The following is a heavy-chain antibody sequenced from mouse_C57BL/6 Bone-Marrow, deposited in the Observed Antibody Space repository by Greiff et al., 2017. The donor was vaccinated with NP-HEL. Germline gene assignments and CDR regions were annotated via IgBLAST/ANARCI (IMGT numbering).Heavy chain of an antibody. D-gene: IGHD2-12*01. V-gene: IGHV5-4*01. CDR2: ISDGGSYT. CDR1: GFTFSSYA. CDR3: ARYSFYAMDY. Sequence: VQVVESGGGLVKPGGSLKLSCAASGFTFSSYAMSWVRQTPEKRLEWVATISDGGSYTYYPDNVKGRFTISRDNAKNNLYLQMSHLKSEDTAMYYCARYSFYAMDYWGQGTSVTVSS. J-gene: IGHJ4*01.